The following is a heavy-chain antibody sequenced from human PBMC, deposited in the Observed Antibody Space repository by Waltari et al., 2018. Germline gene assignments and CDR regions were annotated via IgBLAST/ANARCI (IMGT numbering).Heavy chain of an antibody. Sequence: EVQLLQSGGGLIQPGGSLRLSCGASGFDFRNFAMSWVRQAPGTWLWGVAGIGNTGESGFYVDSVKGRLTSSRDNSQKTLYLQMTSLRADATAIYYCAMGGSNSWFAHWGQGTPVTVSS. D-gene: IGHD6-19*01. CDR2: IGNTGESG. CDR1: GFDFRNFA. CDR3: AMGGSNSWFAH. V-gene: IGHV3-23*01. J-gene: IGHJ4*01.